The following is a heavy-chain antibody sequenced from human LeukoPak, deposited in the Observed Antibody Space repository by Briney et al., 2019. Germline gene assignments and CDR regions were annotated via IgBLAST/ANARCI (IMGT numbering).Heavy chain of an antibody. V-gene: IGHV3-23*01. CDR1: GFIHSSYE. D-gene: IGHD6-19*01. J-gene: IGHJ1*01. Sequence: GGCLRLSCTVSGFIHSSYEMSGIRQAPGKALEWVSSIDYDGGSGHYADSVKGRFTISRDNSNNTLFRHLNSLRGEDTAVYYCTRNSGWYGLSWGQGTLVTVSS. CDR3: TRNSGWYGLS. CDR2: IDYDGGSG.